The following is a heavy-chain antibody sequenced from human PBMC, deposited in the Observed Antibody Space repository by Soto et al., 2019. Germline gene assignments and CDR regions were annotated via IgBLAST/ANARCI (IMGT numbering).Heavy chain of an antibody. CDR2: IYHSGST. CDR3: ARLDTGYFDTSGYYSIDY. CDR1: GDSISNPHYY. Sequence: SETLSLTCTVSGDSISNPHYYWTWIRQHPGKGLEWIGHIYHSGSTYFNPSLKSRLTRSESTSKNQFSLSLSSVTAADTAIYYCARLDTGYFDTSGYYSIDYWGQGTLVTVSP. D-gene: IGHD3-22*01. J-gene: IGHJ4*02. V-gene: IGHV4-31*03.